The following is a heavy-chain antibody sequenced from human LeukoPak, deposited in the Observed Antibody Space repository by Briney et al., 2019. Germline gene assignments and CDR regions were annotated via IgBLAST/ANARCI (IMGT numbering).Heavy chain of an antibody. D-gene: IGHD2-2*01. CDR2: IYYSGST. J-gene: IGHJ6*02. CDR3: ARADLGYCSSTSCYPPPYYYGMDV. Sequence: SETLSLTCTVSGGSISSYYWSWIRQPPGKGLEWIGYIYYSGSTNYNPSLKSRVTISVDTSKNQFSLELSSVTAADTAVYYCARADLGYCSSTSCYPPPYYYGMDVWGQGTTVTVSS. V-gene: IGHV4-59*01. CDR1: GGSISSYY.